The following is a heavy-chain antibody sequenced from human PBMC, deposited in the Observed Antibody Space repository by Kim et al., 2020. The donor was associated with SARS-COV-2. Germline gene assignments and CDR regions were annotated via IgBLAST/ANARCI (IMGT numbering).Heavy chain of an antibody. CDR1: GGSVSSGSYY. Sequence: SETLSLTCTVSGGSVSSGSYYWSWIRQPPGKGLEWIGYIYYSGSTNYNPSLKSRVTISVDTSKNQFSLKLSSVTAADTAVYYCARGGGDLGSGIPGFWVGPGVSVDYWGQGTLVTVSS. CDR3: ARGGGDLGSGIPGFWVGPGVSVDY. CDR2: IYYSGST. J-gene: IGHJ4*02. V-gene: IGHV4-61*01. D-gene: IGHD3-10*01.